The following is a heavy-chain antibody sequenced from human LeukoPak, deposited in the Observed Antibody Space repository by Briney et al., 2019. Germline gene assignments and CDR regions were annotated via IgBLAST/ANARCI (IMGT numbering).Heavy chain of an antibody. V-gene: IGHV1-8*03. Sequence: ASVKVSCKASGYTFTSYGISWVRQAPGQGLEWMGWMNPNSGNTGYAQKFQGRVTITRNTSISTAYMELSSLRSEDTAVYYCARGSSGTTFDYWGQGTLVTVSS. J-gene: IGHJ4*02. CDR1: GYTFTSYG. D-gene: IGHD1-14*01. CDR2: MNPNSGNT. CDR3: ARGSSGTTFDY.